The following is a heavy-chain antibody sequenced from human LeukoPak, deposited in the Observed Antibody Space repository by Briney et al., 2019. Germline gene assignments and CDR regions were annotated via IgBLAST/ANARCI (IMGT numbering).Heavy chain of an antibody. CDR2: IYYSGNT. V-gene: IGHV4-39*07. D-gene: IGHD3-10*01. CDR1: GGSISSSGYY. CDR3: AREMEDKSFSFGELRKNYYYYMDV. Sequence: SETLSLTCTVSGGSISSSGYYWGWIRQPPGKGLEWIGSIYYSGNTYYNASLKSQVSISIDTSKNQFSLKLSSVTAADTAVYYCAREMEDKSFSFGELRKNYYYYMDVWGKGTTVTVSS. J-gene: IGHJ6*03.